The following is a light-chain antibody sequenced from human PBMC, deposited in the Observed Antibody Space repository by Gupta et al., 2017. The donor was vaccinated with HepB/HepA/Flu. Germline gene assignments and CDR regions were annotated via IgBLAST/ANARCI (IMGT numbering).Light chain of an antibody. Sequence: SALTQPPSVSGSPGQSLTISCTGTSSDVGGYNYVSWYQQRPGKAPRLMTYHVTRRPAGVPVRFSGSKSGTTASLTISGRQAEEAADYYCYADASSTTGVFGGGTKLTVL. V-gene: IGLV2-11*01. CDR1: SSDVGGYNY. J-gene: IGLJ2*01. CDR2: HVT. CDR3: YADASSTTGV.